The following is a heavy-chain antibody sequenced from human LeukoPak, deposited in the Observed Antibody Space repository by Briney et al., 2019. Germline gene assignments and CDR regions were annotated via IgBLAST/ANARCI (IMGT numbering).Heavy chain of an antibody. CDR2: IRYDGSNK. V-gene: IGHV3-30*02. J-gene: IGHJ4*02. D-gene: IGHD5-24*01. CDR1: GFTFSSYG. Sequence: GGSLRLSCAASGFTFSSYGMHWVRQAPGKGLEGVAFIRYDGSNKYYADSVKGRFTISRDNSKNTLYLQMNSLRAEDTAVYYCAKNEMATIISDFDYWGQGTLVTVSS. CDR3: AKNEMATIISDFDY.